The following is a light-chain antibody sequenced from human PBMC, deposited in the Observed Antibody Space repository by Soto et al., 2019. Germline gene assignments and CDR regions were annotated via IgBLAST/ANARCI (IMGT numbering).Light chain of an antibody. V-gene: IGLV1-44*01. CDR1: SSNMGSNT. CDR2: TND. CDR3: AVWDDSLNGHV. Sequence: QSVLTQPPSASGTPGQRVTISCFGSSSNMGSNTVHWFQQLPGSAPKPLIYTNDQRPSGVPERFSCSNSGTSASLTISGLQSEDEADYYCAVWDDSLNGHVFGTGTKVTVL. J-gene: IGLJ1*01.